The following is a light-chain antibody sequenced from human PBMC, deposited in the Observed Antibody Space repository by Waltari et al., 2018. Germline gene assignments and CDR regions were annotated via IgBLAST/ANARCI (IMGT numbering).Light chain of an antibody. V-gene: IGKV3-20*01. CDR3: QQYGSSPPVT. Sequence: EIVLTQSPGTLSLSPGERATLSCRASQSVSSSYLAWYQQKPGQAPRLLIYGASSRATGIPDRFSGSGSGTDFTITISRLESEDFAVYYCQQYGSSPPVTFGQGTRLEIK. CDR1: QSVSSSY. J-gene: IGKJ5*01. CDR2: GAS.